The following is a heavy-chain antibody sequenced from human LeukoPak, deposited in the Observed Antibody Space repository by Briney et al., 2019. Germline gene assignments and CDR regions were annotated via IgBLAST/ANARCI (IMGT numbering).Heavy chain of an antibody. CDR2: IYYNGST. CDR3: AREGSGSLFYYGMGV. Sequence: PSETLSLTCTVSGGSISSSIYYWGWIRQPPGKGLEWTGSIYYNGSTYYNPSLKSRVTISVDTSKKRFSLRLSSVTAADSAVYYCAREGSGSLFYYGMGVWGQGTTVTVSS. CDR1: GGSISSSIYY. D-gene: IGHD3-10*01. J-gene: IGHJ6*02. V-gene: IGHV4-39*02.